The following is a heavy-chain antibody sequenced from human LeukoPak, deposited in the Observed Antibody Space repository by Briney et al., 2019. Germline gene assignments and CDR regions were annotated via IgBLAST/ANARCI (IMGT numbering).Heavy chain of an antibody. Sequence: SETLSLTCTVSGGSISSGDYHWRWIRQPPGTGLEWIGYIYYSRSTYYNPSLKSRVTISVDTSKNQFSLKPSSVTAADTAVYYCATHSGSYGIDYWGQGTLVTVSS. V-gene: IGHV4-30-4*08. J-gene: IGHJ4*02. CDR3: ATHSGSYGIDY. CDR2: IYYSRST. CDR1: GGSISSGDYH. D-gene: IGHD1-26*01.